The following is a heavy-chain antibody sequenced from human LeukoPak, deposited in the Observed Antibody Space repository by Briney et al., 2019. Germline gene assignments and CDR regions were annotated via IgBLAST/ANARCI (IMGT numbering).Heavy chain of an antibody. D-gene: IGHD3-3*01. CDR1: GYSFTSYW. J-gene: IGHJ5*02. V-gene: IGHV5-51*01. CDR2: IYPGDSDT. Sequence: GESLKISCKGSGYSFTSYWIGWVRQMPGKGLEWMGIIYPGDSDTRYSPSFQGQVTISADKSISTAYLQWSSLKASDTAMYYCATYPYYDFWSGNSNWFDPWGQGTLVTVSS. CDR3: ATYPYYDFWSGNSNWFDP.